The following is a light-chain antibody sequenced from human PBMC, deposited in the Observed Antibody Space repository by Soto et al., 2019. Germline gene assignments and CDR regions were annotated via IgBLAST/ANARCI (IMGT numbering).Light chain of an antibody. J-gene: IGKJ4*02. CDR3: QHRTNCAAAVT. Sequence: IVLTQSPATLSLSPGEGATLSCRASENINKYLAWYRQKPGQAPSLLIFDASDRAAGTPATVSASGSGTDFTLTSSSLEPEDSAIDYCQHRTNCAAAVTFGGGTSVV. V-gene: IGKV3-11*01. CDR2: DAS. CDR1: ENINKY.